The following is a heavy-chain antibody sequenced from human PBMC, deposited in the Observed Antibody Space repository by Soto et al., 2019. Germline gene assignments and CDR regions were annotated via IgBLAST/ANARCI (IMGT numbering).Heavy chain of an antibody. Sequence: GESLKISCKGSGYSFTSYWISWVRQMPGKGLEWMGRIDPSDSYTNYSPSFQGHVTISADKSISTAYLQWSSLKASDTAMYYCASILLDCSSTSCYTVPGYWGQGTLVTVSS. CDR2: IDPSDSYT. CDR3: ASILLDCSSTSCYTVPGY. J-gene: IGHJ4*02. V-gene: IGHV5-10-1*01. CDR1: GYSFTSYW. D-gene: IGHD2-2*02.